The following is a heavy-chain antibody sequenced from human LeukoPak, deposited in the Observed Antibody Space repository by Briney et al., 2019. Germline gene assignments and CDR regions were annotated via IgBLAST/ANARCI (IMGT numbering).Heavy chain of an antibody. D-gene: IGHD6-19*01. CDR2: ISSSSSYI. J-gene: IGHJ4*02. CDR3: ARDRGVAGTVYNFDY. CDR1: GFTFSSYA. V-gene: IGHV3-21*01. Sequence: GGSLRLSCAASGFTFSSYAMNWVRQAPGKGLEWVSSISSSSSYIYYADSVKGRFTISRDNAKNSLYLQMNSLRAEDTAVYYCARDRGVAGTVYNFDYWGQGTLVTVSS.